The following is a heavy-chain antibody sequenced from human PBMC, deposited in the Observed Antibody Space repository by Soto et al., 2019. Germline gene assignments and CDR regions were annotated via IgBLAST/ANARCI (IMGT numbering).Heavy chain of an antibody. CDR3: AKTPDYGDSHFDY. Sequence: GGSLRLSCAASGFTFDDYAMHWVRQAPGKGLEWVSGISWNSGSIGYADSVKGRFTISRDNAKNSLYLQMNSLRAEDTALYYCAKTPDYGDSHFDYWGQGTLVTVSS. D-gene: IGHD4-17*01. CDR2: ISWNSGSI. J-gene: IGHJ4*02. CDR1: GFTFDDYA. V-gene: IGHV3-9*01.